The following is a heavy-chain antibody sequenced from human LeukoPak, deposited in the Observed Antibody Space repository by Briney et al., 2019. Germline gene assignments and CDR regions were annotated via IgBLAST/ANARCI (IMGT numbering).Heavy chain of an antibody. J-gene: IGHJ4*02. D-gene: IGHD6-13*01. CDR1: GFTFSSYA. CDR2: ISYDGSNK. V-gene: IGHV3-30*01. Sequence: GGSLRLSCAASGFTFSSYAMHWVRQAPGKGLEWVAVISYDGSNKYYADSMKGRFTISRDNSKNTLYLQMNSLRAEDTAVYYCAREGDSSWYRNFDYWGQGTLVTVSS. CDR3: AREGDSSWYRNFDY.